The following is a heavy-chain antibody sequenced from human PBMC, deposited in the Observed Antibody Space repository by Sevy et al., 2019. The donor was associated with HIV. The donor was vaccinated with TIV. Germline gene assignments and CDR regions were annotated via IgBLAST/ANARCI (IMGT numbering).Heavy chain of an antibody. CDR1: GFTFSNYA. J-gene: IGHJ4*02. CDR2: IWSDGAYQ. D-gene: IGHD3-22*01. Sequence: GGSLRLSCAATGFTFSNYAMHWVRQAPGKGMERVAIIWSDGAYQYHGDSVKGRFTISRDNSKNTLYLQMNNVRVEDTAVYYGSRGGYYYDNAAYYALDSWGQGTLVTVSS. V-gene: IGHV3-33*01. CDR3: SRGGYYYDNAAYYALDS.